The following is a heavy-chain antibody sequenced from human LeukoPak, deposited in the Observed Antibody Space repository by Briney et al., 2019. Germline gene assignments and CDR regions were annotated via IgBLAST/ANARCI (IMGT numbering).Heavy chain of an antibody. V-gene: IGHV4-34*01. CDR1: GGSFSGYY. CDR2: INHSGST. Sequence: SSETLSLTCAVYGGSFSGYYWSWIRQPPGKGLEWIGEINHSGSTNYNLSLKSRVTISVDTSKNQFSLKLSSVTAADTAVYYCAREGAAAGDYWGQGTLVTVSS. D-gene: IGHD6-13*01. CDR3: AREGAAAGDY. J-gene: IGHJ4*02.